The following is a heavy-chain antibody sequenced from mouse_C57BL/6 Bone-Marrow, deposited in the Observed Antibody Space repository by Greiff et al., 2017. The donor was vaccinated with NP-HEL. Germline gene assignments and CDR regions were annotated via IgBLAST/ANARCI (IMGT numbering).Heavy chain of an antibody. V-gene: IGHV1-61*01. CDR1: GYTFTSYW. D-gene: IGHD1-1*01. J-gene: IGHJ2*01. CDR3: ARKLLYYFDY. CDR2: IYPSDSET. Sequence: VQLQQSGAELVRPGSSVKLSCKASGYTFTSYWMDWVKQRPGQGLEWIGNIYPSDSETHYNQKFKDKATLTVDKSSSTAYMQLSSLTSEDSAVYYCARKLLYYFDYWGQGTTLTVSS.